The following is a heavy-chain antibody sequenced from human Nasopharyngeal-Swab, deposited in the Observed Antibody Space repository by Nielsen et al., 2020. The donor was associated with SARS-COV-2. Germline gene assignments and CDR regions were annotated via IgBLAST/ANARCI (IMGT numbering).Heavy chain of an antibody. CDR3: ARDYCNSGACYFFDY. CDR2: IDPTDGGT. V-gene: IGHV1-46*01. D-gene: IGHD2/OR15-2a*01. J-gene: IGHJ4*02. Sequence: GESLKISCKASGYTFTKYHMHWVRQAPGQGLEWMGVIDPTDGGTNYKQKFQGRVTMTRDTSTSTVYMELNSLRSDDTAVYFCARDYCNSGACYFFDYWGQGTLVTVSS. CDR1: GYTFTKYH.